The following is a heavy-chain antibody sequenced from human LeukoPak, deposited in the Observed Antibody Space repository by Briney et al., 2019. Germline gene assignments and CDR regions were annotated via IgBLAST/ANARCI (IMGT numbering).Heavy chain of an antibody. Sequence: PLETLSLTCTVSGGSINSYYWSWIRQPPGKGLEWIGYIYTSGSTNYNPSLKSRVTISVDTSKNQFSLKLSSVTAADTAVYYCARRHGGTVTNYYYYYMDVWGKGTTVTVSS. V-gene: IGHV4-4*09. D-gene: IGHD4-11*01. J-gene: IGHJ6*03. CDR3: ARRHGGTVTNYYYYYMDV. CDR1: GGSINSYY. CDR2: IYTSGST.